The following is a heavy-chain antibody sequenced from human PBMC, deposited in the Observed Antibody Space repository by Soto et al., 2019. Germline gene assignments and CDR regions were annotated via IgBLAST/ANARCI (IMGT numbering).Heavy chain of an antibody. D-gene: IGHD4-17*01. V-gene: IGHV1-8*01. CDR1: GYTFSTYD. J-gene: IGHJ4*02. CDR2: MNPKSGYT. CDR3: ARVNGDPDY. Sequence: QVQLVQSGAEVKKPGASVRVSCKASGYTFSTYDINRVRQATGQGLEWMGWMNPKSGYTGSAQKFQGRVTMTRDTSKSTAYLDLIMLTSEDMAVYYCARVNGDPDYWGQGTLVTVSS.